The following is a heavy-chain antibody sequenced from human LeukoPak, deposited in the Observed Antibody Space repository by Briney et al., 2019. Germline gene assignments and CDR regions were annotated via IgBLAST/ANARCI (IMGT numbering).Heavy chain of an antibody. CDR2: ISYDGSNK. V-gene: IGHV3-30*01. CDR1: GFTFSSYA. CDR3: ARGDAFDI. Sequence: GRFLRLSCAASGFTFSSYAMHWVRQAPGKGLEWVAVISYDGSNKYYADSVKGRFTISRDNSKNTLYLQMNSLRAEDTAVYYCARGDAFDIWGQGTMVTVSS. J-gene: IGHJ3*02.